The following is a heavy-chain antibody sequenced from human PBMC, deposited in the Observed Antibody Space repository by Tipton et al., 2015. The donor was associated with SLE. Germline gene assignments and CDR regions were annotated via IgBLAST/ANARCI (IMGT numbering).Heavy chain of an antibody. D-gene: IGHD4-17*01. V-gene: IGHV3-23*01. CDR3: AKGASYGDYNNRGLFDS. Sequence: GSLRLSCAASGFTFSTYAMSWVRQAPGKGLEWVSVISGSGASTYYANSVKGRFTISRDNSKTTLYLEMSSLRAEDTAVYYCAKGASYGDYNNRGLFDSWGQGTLVTVSS. J-gene: IGHJ4*02. CDR1: GFTFSTYA. CDR2: ISGSGAST.